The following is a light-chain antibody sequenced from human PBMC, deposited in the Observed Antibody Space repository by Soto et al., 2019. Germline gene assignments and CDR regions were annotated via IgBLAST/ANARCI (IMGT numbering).Light chain of an antibody. CDR2: KAS. J-gene: IGKJ1*01. V-gene: IGKV1-5*03. Sequence: DIQMTQSPSTLSASVGDRVTITCRASQSISPWLAWFQQKPGKAPKILIYKASLLESGVPSRFSGSGSGTEFTLTISSLQPDDFAVYYCQQYHSYSWTFGQGTKV. CDR1: QSISPW. CDR3: QQYHSYSWT.